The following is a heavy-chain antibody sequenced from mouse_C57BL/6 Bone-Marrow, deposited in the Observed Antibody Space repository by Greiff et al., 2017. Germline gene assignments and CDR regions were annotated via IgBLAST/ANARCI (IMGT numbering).Heavy chain of an antibody. V-gene: IGHV1-55*01. Sequence: QVQLQQSGAELVKPGASVKMSCKASGYTFTSYWITWVKQRPGQGLEWIGDIYPTCGRTNYNEKFKSKAILTVDTSSNTAYMQLSSLTSEDSAVLYCARSGPLGRSFDYWGQGTTLTGSS. CDR3: ARSGPLGRSFDY. D-gene: IGHD4-1*01. CDR1: GYTFTSYW. J-gene: IGHJ2*01. CDR2: IYPTCGRT.